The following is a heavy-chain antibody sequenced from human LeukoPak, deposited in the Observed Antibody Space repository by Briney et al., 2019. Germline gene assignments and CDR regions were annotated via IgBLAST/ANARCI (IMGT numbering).Heavy chain of an antibody. J-gene: IGHJ4*02. CDR1: GFTFSSYA. D-gene: IGHD3-3*01. Sequence: HPWGSLTLSCAASGFTFSSYAMSWVRQAPGKGLEWVSGISGSDSSTYYADSVQGRFTISRDNSKNTLYLQMNSLRAEDTAVYYCAKGPYDFWRGYMDYWGQGTLVIVSS. CDR3: AKGPYDFWRGYMDY. V-gene: IGHV3-23*01. CDR2: ISGSDSST.